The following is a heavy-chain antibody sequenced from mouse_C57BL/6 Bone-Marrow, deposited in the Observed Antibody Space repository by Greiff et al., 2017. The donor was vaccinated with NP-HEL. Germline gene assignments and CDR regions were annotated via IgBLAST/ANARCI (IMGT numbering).Heavy chain of an antibody. CDR2: ISNGGGST. CDR1: GFTFSDYY. Sequence: EVKLVESGGGLVQPGGSLKLSCAASGFTFSDYYMYWVRQTPEKRLEWVAYISNGGGSTYYPDTVKGRFTISRDNAKNTLYLQMSRLKSEDTAMYYCARYWYGSSPLYAMDYWGQGTSVTVSS. J-gene: IGHJ4*01. V-gene: IGHV5-12*01. D-gene: IGHD1-1*01. CDR3: ARYWYGSSPLYAMDY.